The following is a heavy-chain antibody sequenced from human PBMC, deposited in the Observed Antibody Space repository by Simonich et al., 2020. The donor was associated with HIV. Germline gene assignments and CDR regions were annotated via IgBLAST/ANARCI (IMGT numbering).Heavy chain of an antibody. CDR1: GGSFSGYY. CDR2: INHSGST. D-gene: IGHD6-13*01. V-gene: IGHV4-34*01. Sequence: QVQLQQWGAGLLNPSETLSLTCAVYGGSFSGYYWSWTRQPPGKGLEWIGEINHSGSTNYNPSLKSRVTISVDTSKNQFSLKLSSVTAADTAVYYCARLTAGGLGEYFQHWGQGTLVTVSS. CDR3: ARLTAGGLGEYFQH. J-gene: IGHJ1*01.